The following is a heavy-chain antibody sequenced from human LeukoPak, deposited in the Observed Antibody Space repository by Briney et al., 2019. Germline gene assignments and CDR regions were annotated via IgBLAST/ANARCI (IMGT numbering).Heavy chain of an antibody. CDR3: ARETLLYDFWSGYYAY. Sequence: ASAKVSCKASGYTFTGYYMHWVRQAPGQGLEWMGWINPNSGGTNYAQKFQGRVTMTRDTSISTAYMELSRLRSDDTAVYYCARETLLYDFWSGYYAYWGQGTLVTVSS. J-gene: IGHJ4*02. D-gene: IGHD3-3*01. V-gene: IGHV1-2*02. CDR2: INPNSGGT. CDR1: GYTFTGYY.